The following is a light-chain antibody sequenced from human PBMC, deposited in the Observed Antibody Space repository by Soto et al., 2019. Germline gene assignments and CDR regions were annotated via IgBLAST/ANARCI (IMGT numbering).Light chain of an antibody. V-gene: IGKV3-20*01. J-gene: IGKJ1*01. Sequence: EIVLTQSPGTLSLSPGERATLSCRASQSVSNNYLAWYQQKPGQAPRLLIYGASGRAPGVPDRFSGSGSGTDFILTISRLEPEDFVVYYCQQYGSSPRMFGQGTKVEIK. CDR1: QSVSNNY. CDR2: GAS. CDR3: QQYGSSPRM.